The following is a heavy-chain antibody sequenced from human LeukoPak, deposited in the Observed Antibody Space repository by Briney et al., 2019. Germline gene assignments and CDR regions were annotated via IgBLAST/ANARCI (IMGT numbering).Heavy chain of an antibody. V-gene: IGHV4-39*01. D-gene: IGHD2-2*01. Sequence: SETLSLTCTVSGGSISSSPYYWGWIRQPPGKGLEWIGTIYYGGSTYSNPSLNSRVTISLDTSKNQFSLRLRSATAADTALYYCARHYLSDGILSTFDPWGQGTLVTVSS. J-gene: IGHJ5*02. CDR3: ARHYLSDGILSTFDP. CDR2: IYYGGST. CDR1: GGSISSSPYY.